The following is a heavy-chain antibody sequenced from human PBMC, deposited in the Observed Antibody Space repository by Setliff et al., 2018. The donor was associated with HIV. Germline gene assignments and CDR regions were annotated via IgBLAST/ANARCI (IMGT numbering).Heavy chain of an antibody. D-gene: IGHD3-22*01. CDR2: INHSGST. CDR1: GGSFSGYY. Sequence: SETLSLTCAVYGGSFSGYYWSWIRQPPGKGLEWIGEINHSGSTNYNPSLKSRVTISVDTSKNQFSLKLSSVTAADTAVYYCARTSDSSGYYYYYYYMDVWGKGTTVTVSS. CDR3: ARTSDSSGYYYYYYYMDV. J-gene: IGHJ6*03. V-gene: IGHV4-34*01.